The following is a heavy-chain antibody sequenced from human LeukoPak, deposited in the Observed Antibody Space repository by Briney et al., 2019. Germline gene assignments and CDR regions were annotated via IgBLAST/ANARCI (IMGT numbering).Heavy chain of an antibody. Sequence: SQTLSLTCAISGDTVSSNSAAWNWIRQSPSRGLEWLGRTYYRSKWNNEYAASVRSRISINPDTSRNQVSLQLNSVTPEDTAVYYCAGDLDGGGWFDFDYWGQGTLVTVSS. J-gene: IGHJ4*02. CDR2: TYYRSKWNN. V-gene: IGHV6-1*01. CDR3: AGDLDGGGWFDFDY. CDR1: GDTVSSNSAA. D-gene: IGHD6-19*01.